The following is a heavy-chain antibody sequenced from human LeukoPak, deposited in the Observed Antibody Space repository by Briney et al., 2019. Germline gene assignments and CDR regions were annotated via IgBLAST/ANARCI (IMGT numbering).Heavy chain of an antibody. D-gene: IGHD3-10*01. Sequence: PGGSLRLSCAASGFNFDDYAMYWVRQAPGKGLEWVSGISWHSRIIDYADSVKGRFTISRDNAKRSLYLQMDSLRTKDTAFYFCVRWTGASSGTYYFDYGGQGTLVTVSS. V-gene: IGHV3-9*01. J-gene: IGHJ4*02. CDR3: VRWTGASSGTYYFDY. CDR1: GFNFDDYA. CDR2: ISWHSRII.